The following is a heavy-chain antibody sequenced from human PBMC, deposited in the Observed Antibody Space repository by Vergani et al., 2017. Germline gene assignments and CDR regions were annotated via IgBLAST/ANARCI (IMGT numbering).Heavy chain of an antibody. D-gene: IGHD3-10*01. V-gene: IGHV4-30-2*01. CDR3: ARAGRVVRGVRYNWFDP. Sequence: QLQLPESGSGLVKPSQTLSLTCAVSGGSISSGGYSWSWIRQPPGKGPEWIGYIYHSGSTYYNPSLKSRVTISVDTSKNQFSLKLSSVTAADTAVYYCARAGRVVRGVRYNWFDPWGQGTLVTVSS. CDR1: GGSISSGGYS. CDR2: IYHSGST. J-gene: IGHJ5*02.